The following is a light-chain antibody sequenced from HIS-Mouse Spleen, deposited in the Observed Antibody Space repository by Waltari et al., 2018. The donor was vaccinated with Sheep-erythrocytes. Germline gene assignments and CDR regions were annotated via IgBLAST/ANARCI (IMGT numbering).Light chain of an antibody. Sequence: QSALTQPRSVSGSPGQSVTISCPGTSSHVGGYNYVSRYQQHPGKDPKLMIYDVSKRPSGVPDRFSGSKSGNTASLTISGLQAEDEADYYCCSYAGSYTFVVFGGGTKLTVL. V-gene: IGLV2-11*01. CDR3: CSYAGSYTFVV. J-gene: IGLJ2*01. CDR1: SSHVGGYNY. CDR2: DVS.